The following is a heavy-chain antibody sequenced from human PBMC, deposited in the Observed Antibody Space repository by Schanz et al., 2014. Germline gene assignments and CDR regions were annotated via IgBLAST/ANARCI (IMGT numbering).Heavy chain of an antibody. V-gene: IGHV3-48*01. CDR1: GFAFSSYG. CDR3: ARDGYSVVVISPTESFDI. D-gene: IGHD2-21*01. J-gene: IGHJ3*02. CDR2: ISSSSSTR. Sequence: EVQLLESGGGLVQPGGSLRLSCLASGFAFSSYGMNWLRQAPGKGLEWVSYISSSSSTRYYADSVKGRFTISRDNAKNSLFLQMNSLRAEDTAVYYCARDGYSVVVISPTESFDIWGQGTMVTVSP.